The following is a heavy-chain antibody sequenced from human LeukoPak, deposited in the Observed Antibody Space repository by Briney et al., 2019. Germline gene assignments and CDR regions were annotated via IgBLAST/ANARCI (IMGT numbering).Heavy chain of an antibody. D-gene: IGHD4-17*01. CDR2: IYTAGST. J-gene: IGHJ5*02. CDR3: TSRRDYGINH. V-gene: IGHV3-53*01. Sequence: PGGSLRLSCAVSGFTVSSTNMSWVRQAPGKGLEWVSVIYTAGSTYYADSVKGRFTISRDNSKNTLYLQMNSLRAEDTAVYYCTSRRDYGINHWGQGTLVTVSS. CDR1: GFTVSSTN.